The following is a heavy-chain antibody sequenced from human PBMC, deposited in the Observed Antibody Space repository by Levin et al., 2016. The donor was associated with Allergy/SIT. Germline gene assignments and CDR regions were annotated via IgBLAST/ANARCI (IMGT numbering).Heavy chain of an antibody. D-gene: IGHD3-10*01. CDR3: ARDARGGDYFGSGSYYNYYGLDV. CDR1: GGSISSYY. V-gene: IGHV4-59*12. J-gene: IGHJ6*02. Sequence: SETLSLTCTVSGGSISSYYWSWIRQPPGKGLEWIGYIYYSGSTNYNPSLKSRVTISVDTSKNQFSLKLSSVTAADTAVYYCARDARGGDYFGSGSYYNYYGLDVWGQGTTVTVSS. CDR2: IYYSGST.